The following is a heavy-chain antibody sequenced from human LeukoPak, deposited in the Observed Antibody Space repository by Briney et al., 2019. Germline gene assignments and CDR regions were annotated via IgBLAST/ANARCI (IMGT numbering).Heavy chain of an antibody. D-gene: IGHD6-13*01. CDR1: GYIFTSYS. J-gene: IGHJ3*02. CDR3: AREEGAPIAAANI. Sequence: VASVKVSCKASGYIFTSYSISWVRQAPGQGLEWMGWISAYNGNTDYVQKLQGRVTMTTDTSTSTAYMELRSLRSDDTAVYYCAREEGAPIAAANIWGLGTMVTVSS. V-gene: IGHV1-18*01. CDR2: ISAYNGNT.